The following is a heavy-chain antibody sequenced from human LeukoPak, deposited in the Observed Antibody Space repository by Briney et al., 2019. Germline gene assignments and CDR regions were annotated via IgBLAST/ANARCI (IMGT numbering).Heavy chain of an antibody. D-gene: IGHD2-21*01. Sequence: GASVKVSCKASGYIFTSYAFSWVRQAPGQGLEWMGGIIPIFGTANYAQKFQGRVTITADESTSTAYMELSSLRSEDTAVYYCASEIAYCGGDCYSRFDYWGQGTLVTVSS. V-gene: IGHV1-69*13. J-gene: IGHJ4*02. CDR2: IIPIFGTA. CDR1: GYIFTSYA. CDR3: ASEIAYCGGDCYSRFDY.